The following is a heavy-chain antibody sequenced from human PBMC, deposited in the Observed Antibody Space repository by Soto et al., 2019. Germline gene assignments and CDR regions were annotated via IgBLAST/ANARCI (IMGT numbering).Heavy chain of an antibody. J-gene: IGHJ4*02. CDR3: AKDPTGTTRNFDC. CDR2: LSGSGGNA. D-gene: IGHD1-7*01. V-gene: IGHV3-23*01. Sequence: GGSLRLSCAASGFTFSSYWMSWVRQAPGKGLEWVSALSGSGGNAYYADSVRGRFTISRDNSKNTLYLQMNSLRAEDTALYYCAKDPTGTTRNFDCWGQGTLVTVSS. CDR1: GFTFSSYW.